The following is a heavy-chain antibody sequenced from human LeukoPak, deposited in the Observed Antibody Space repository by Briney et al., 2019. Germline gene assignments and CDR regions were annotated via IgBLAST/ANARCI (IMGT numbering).Heavy chain of an antibody. D-gene: IGHD5-24*01. CDR3: AKDDRWLQFCC. CDR2: IIPSGHTT. J-gene: IGHJ4*02. Sequence: AGGSLRLSCAAPGFTFSSHGMKWVRQAPGKGLEGGSGIIPSGHTTYYADSVRGRFTISRDNSRNTLYLQMNSLRAEDTAVYYCAKDDRWLQFCCWGQGTLVTVSS. V-gene: IGHV3-23*01. CDR1: GFTFSSHG.